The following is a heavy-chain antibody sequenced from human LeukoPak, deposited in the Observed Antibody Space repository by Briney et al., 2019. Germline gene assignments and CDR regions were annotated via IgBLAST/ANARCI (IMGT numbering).Heavy chain of an antibody. CDR1: GFTFSSYS. D-gene: IGHD3-9*01. Sequence: GGSLRLSCAASGFTFSSYSMNWVRQAPGKGLEWVSYISSSSSTIYYADSVRGRFTISRDNAKNSLYLQMNSLRAEDTAVYYCARDWNDILTGYFDYWGQGTLVTVSS. CDR2: ISSSSSTI. V-gene: IGHV3-48*04. CDR3: ARDWNDILTGYFDY. J-gene: IGHJ4*02.